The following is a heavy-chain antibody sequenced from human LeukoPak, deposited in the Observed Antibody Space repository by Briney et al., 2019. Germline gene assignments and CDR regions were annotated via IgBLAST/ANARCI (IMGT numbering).Heavy chain of an antibody. CDR2: IYYSGNT. V-gene: IGHV4-59*08. D-gene: IGHD6-13*01. J-gene: IGHJ4*02. CDR1: GASISSYY. Sequence: SETLSLTCTVSGASISSYYWSWIRQPPGKGLDWIGYIYYSGNTNYNPSLESRVTISVDTSKNQFSLKLSSVTAADTAVYYCARGGSWYAVDYWGQGTLVTVSS. CDR3: ARGGSWYAVDY.